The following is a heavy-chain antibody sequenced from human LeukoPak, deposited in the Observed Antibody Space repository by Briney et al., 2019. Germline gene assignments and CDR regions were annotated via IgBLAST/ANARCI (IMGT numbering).Heavy chain of an antibody. D-gene: IGHD4-11*01. J-gene: IGHJ4*02. CDR3: ARHLTGGLDY. Sequence: SETLSLTCSVSGYSISSAYYWGWIRQPPGKGLEWIGTMYHSGSTNYNPSLKSRVTISVDTSKNQFSLKLSSVTAADTAVYYCARHLTGGLDYWGQGTLVTVSS. CDR1: GYSISSAYY. V-gene: IGHV4-38-2*02. CDR2: MYHSGST.